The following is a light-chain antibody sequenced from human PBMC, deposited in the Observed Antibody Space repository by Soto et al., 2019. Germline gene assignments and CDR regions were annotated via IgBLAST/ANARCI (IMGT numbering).Light chain of an antibody. CDR3: QQRADWPIT. CDR2: GAS. J-gene: IGKJ5*01. V-gene: IGKV3-15*01. CDR1: QSFSSN. Sequence: EIVMTPSPAPLSLSPGERATLSCRASQSFSSNLAWDQQTPGQAPRLLIHGASTRAPGVPARFSGSAAGTEFTTTISSLPSEDFAVYYCQQRADWPITFGQGTRLEIK.